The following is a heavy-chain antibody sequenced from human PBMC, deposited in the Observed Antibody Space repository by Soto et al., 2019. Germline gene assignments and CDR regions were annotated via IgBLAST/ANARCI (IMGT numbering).Heavy chain of an antibody. CDR2: MSHSGGT. V-gene: IGHV4-34*01. CDR3: ARVERGTASTVVDAFDI. CDR1: GGFVTSGSYY. D-gene: IGHD2-21*02. Sequence: QVQLQQWGAGLLKPSETLSLTCAVYGGFVTSGSYYWSWLRQPPGKGLEWIGEMSHSGGTHFNPSLKRRVTITVDTTKNQFTLKMSSVPAAATALYYCARVERGTASTVVDAFDIWGPGTMVTVSS. J-gene: IGHJ3*02.